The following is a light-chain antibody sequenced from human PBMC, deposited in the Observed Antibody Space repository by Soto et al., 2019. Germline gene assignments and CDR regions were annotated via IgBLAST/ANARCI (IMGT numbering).Light chain of an antibody. V-gene: IGKV3-20*01. CDR1: QSVSSSY. Sequence: EIVLTQSPGTLSLSPVERATLSCMASQSVSSSYLAWYQQKPGQAPRLLIYGASSRATGIPDRFSGSGSGTDFTLTISRLEPEDFAVCYCQQYGSSPKTFGQGTKVDIK. J-gene: IGKJ1*01. CDR2: GAS. CDR3: QQYGSSPKT.